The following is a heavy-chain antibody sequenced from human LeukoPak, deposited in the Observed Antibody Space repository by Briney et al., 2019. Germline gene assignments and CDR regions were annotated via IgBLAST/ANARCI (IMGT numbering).Heavy chain of an antibody. CDR2: INHSGST. CDR1: GGSFSGYY. V-gene: IGHV4-34*01. J-gene: IGHJ4*02. D-gene: IGHD6-19*01. Sequence: SETLSLTCAVYGGSFSGYYWSRIRQPPGKGLEWIGEINHSGSTNYNPSLKSRVTISVDTSKNQFSLKLSSVTAADTAVYYCAREHSSGWYSEVDYWGQGTLVTVSS. CDR3: AREHSSGWYSEVDY.